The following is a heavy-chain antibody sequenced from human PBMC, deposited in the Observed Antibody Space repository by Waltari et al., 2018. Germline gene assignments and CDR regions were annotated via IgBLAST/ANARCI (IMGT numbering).Heavy chain of an antibody. CDR2: ISGSGDST. J-gene: IGHJ3*02. V-gene: IGHV3-23*01. Sequence: EVQLLESGGGLLQPGGSLRLSCAASGFPFSSYAVAWVRQAPGKGLEWVSFISGSGDSTFYAGSVKGRFTISRDNSKSALYLQMNSLRADDTAVYYCAKDGGYGRGAFDIWGQGTMVTVSS. CDR3: AKDGGYGRGAFDI. D-gene: IGHD1-26*01. CDR1: GFPFSSYA.